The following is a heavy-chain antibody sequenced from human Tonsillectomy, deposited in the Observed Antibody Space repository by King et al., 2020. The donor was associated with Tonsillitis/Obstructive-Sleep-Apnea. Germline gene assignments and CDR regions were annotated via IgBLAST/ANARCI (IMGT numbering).Heavy chain of an antibody. V-gene: IGHV3-23*04. CDR3: AKDHPSSGWPAFDY. CDR2: INNVGGI. J-gene: IGHJ4*02. CDR1: GFSISSRA. Sequence: VQLVESGGGLVQPGGSLRLSCAASGFSISSRAMSWVRQTPGKGLEWVASINNVGGIYYSDSVKGRSTISRDNFKNTLDLQMNGLRAEDTAVYYCAKDHPSSGWPAFDYWGQGTLVVVSS. D-gene: IGHD6-19*01.